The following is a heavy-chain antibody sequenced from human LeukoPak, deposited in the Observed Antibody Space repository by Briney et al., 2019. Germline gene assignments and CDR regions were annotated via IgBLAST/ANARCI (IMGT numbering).Heavy chain of an antibody. V-gene: IGHV3-11*01. Sequence: GGSLRLSCAASGFTFSDYYMSWIRQAPGKGLEWVSYISSSGSTIYYADSVKGRFTISRDNAKNSLYLQMNSLRAEDTAVYYCALSRGIAVAEAAFDIWGQGTMVTVSS. J-gene: IGHJ3*02. CDR3: ALSRGIAVAEAAFDI. CDR2: ISSSGSTI. CDR1: GFTFSDYY. D-gene: IGHD6-19*01.